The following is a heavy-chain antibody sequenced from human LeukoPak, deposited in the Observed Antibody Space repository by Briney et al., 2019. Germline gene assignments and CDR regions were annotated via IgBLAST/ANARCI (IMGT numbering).Heavy chain of an antibody. D-gene: IGHD1-1*01. V-gene: IGHV4-59*01. J-gene: IGHJ2*01. CDR3: GRVRWPGIAGSGTRASCFCDL. CDR1: GDFSSGYC. CDR2: VYYSGET. Sequence: PSETLSLTGSVSGDFSSGYCWSWIRQSPGKGLDYIGYVYYSGETNDNPSLRSRVTMSVDTSKNQFSLNLTSATAADTACWYGGRVRWPGIAGSGTRASCFCDLWGGSTLVTVPS.